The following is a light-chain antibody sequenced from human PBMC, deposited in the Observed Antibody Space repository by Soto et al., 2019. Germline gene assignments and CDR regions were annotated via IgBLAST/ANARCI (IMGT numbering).Light chain of an antibody. V-gene: IGLV2-23*02. Sequence: QSALTQPASVSGSPGQSITISCTGTTSDVGSYNLVSWYQQYPGKAPKLMIYEVTKRPSGVSNRFSGSKSANTASLTISGLQAEDEADYYCCSYVGSRTLRFGGGTKLTVL. CDR3: CSYVGSRTLR. CDR1: TSDVGSYNL. CDR2: EVT. J-gene: IGLJ2*01.